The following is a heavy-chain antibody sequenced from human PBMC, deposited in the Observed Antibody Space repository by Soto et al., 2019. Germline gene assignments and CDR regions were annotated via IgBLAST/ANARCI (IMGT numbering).Heavy chain of an antibody. CDR2: IYYDGSNT. D-gene: IGHD2-2*01. CDR1: GFTFSNYW. V-gene: IGHV3-33*03. CDR3: AKPVVPAAMWGLFDY. J-gene: IGHJ4*02. Sequence: GGSLRLSCAASGFTFSNYWMHWVRQAPGRGLLWVALIYYDGSNTCYADSVKGRFTISRDNSKNTLYLQMNILRAEDTAVYYSAKPVVPAAMWGLFDYWGQGTLVTVSS.